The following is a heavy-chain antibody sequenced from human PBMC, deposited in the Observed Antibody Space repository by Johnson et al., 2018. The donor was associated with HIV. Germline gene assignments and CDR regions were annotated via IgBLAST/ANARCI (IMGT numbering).Heavy chain of an antibody. Sequence: VQLVESGGGVVRPGGSLKVSCAASGFTVSSNYMSWVRQAPGRGLEYVSAISSNGGSTYYANSVKGRFTISRDNSKNTLYLQMNSLRAEDTAVYYCAKSDVVVSPEGAFDIWGQGTMVTVSS. J-gene: IGHJ3*02. CDR1: GFTVSSNY. CDR3: AKSDVVVSPEGAFDI. CDR2: ISSNGGST. D-gene: IGHD2-21*01. V-gene: IGHV3-64*01.